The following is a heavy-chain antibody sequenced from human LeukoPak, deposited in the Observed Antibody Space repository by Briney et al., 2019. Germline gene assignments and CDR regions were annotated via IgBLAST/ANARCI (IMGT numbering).Heavy chain of an antibody. Sequence: ASVKVSCKASGYTFTGYYMHWVRQAPGQGLEWMGWVNPNSGGTNYAQKFQGRVTMTRDTSISTAYMELSRLRSDDTAVYYCARDFRDGDSVLYYYYMDVWGKGTTVTVSS. CDR3: ARDFRDGDSVLYYYYMDV. V-gene: IGHV1-2*02. J-gene: IGHJ6*03. CDR1: GYTFTGYY. CDR2: VNPNSGGT. D-gene: IGHD4-17*01.